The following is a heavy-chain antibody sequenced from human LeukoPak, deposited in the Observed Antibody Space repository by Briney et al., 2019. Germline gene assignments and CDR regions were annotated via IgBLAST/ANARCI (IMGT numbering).Heavy chain of an antibody. CDR2: ISAYNGNT. CDR3: ARADDYYGSGSYYADADY. D-gene: IGHD3-10*01. CDR1: GYTFTSYG. V-gene: IGHV1-18*01. Sequence: GASVKVSCKASGYTFTSYGISWVRQAPGQGLEGMGWISAYNGNTNYAQKLQGRVTMTTEPSTSTAYMELRSLRSDDTAVYYCARADDYYGSGSYYADADYWGQGTLVTVSS. J-gene: IGHJ4*02.